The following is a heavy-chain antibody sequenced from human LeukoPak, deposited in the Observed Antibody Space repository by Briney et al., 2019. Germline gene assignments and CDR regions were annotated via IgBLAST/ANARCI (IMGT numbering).Heavy chain of an antibody. J-gene: IGHJ4*02. V-gene: IGHV3-23*01. D-gene: IGHD6-13*01. CDR2: ISGSGGST. CDR1: GFTFSSYA. Sequence: GGSLRLSCAASGFTFSSYAMSWVRQAPGKGLEWVSAISGSGGSTYYADSVKGRFTISRDNSKNTLYLQMNSLRAEDTAVYYYAKNEHSSSWWSAFDYWGQGTLVTVSS. CDR3: AKNEHSSSWWSAFDY.